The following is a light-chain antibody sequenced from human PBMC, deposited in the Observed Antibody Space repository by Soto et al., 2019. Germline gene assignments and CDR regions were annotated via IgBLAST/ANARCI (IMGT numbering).Light chain of an antibody. V-gene: IGLV1-47*01. CDR3: AAWDNSLRGWV. Sequence: QPVLTQPPSASGTPGQRVTISCSGSSSNIGSNYVYWYQQLPGTAPTLLIYRNDQRPSGVPDRFSGSKSGTSASLAISGLRSEDEADYYCAAWDNSLRGWVFGGGTKLTVL. CDR2: RND. CDR1: SSNIGSNY. J-gene: IGLJ3*02.